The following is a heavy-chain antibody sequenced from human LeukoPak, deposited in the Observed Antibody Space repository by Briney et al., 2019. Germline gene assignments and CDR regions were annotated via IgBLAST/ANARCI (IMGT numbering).Heavy chain of an antibody. V-gene: IGHV3-48*04. J-gene: IGHJ4*02. CDR1: GFTFSSYS. CDR3: ARDATQYLRYGYFDS. Sequence: GGSLRPSCAASGFTFSSYSMNWVRQAPGKGLEWVSYISSSSSTIYYADSVKGRFTISRDNAKNSVSLQMNNLRAEDTAVYYCARDATQYLRYGYFDSWGQGILVTVSS. D-gene: IGHD3-9*01. CDR2: ISSSSSTI.